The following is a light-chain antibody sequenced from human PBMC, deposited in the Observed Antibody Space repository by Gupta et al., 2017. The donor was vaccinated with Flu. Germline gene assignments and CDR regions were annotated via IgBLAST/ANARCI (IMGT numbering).Light chain of an antibody. V-gene: IGKV1-33*01. CDR2: GAS. J-gene: IGKJ4*01. CDR3: QQDYSHPIT. Sequence: SQMTQSPSSLSASVGDRVTITCQASQDINNYLNWYQHRPGKAPKLLIYGASYLETGVPSRFSGGGSGTDFTFVISDLQPEDAATYFCQQDYSHPITFGGGTNVGI. CDR1: QDINNY.